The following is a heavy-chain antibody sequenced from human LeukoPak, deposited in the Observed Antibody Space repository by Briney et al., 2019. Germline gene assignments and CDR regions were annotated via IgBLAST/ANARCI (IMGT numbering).Heavy chain of an antibody. CDR1: GFTFSSYA. CDR2: ISGSGGST. CDR3: AKDLGYDSLSISDY. J-gene: IGHJ4*02. V-gene: IGHV3-23*01. D-gene: IGHD3-22*01. Sequence: LAGGSLRLSCAASGFTFSSYAMSWVRQAPGKGLEWVSAISGSGGSTYYADSVKGRFTISRDNSKNTLYLQMNSLRAEDTAVYYCAKDLGYDSLSISDYWGQGTLVTVSS.